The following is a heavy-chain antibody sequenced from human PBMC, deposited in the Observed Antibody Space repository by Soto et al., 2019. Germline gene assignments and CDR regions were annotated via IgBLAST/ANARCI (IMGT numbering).Heavy chain of an antibody. CDR1: GGSLSGFH. CDR3: VKGAGPPWFDP. Sequence: PSETLSLTCTVSGGSLSGFHWSWIRQPAGKGLEWLGRIQTNGNTDYAPSLKSRVTISIDTSKSQFSLKVTSLTAADTAVYFCVKGAGPPWFDPWGQGIQVTVSS. J-gene: IGHJ5*02. CDR2: IQTNGNT. V-gene: IGHV4-4*07.